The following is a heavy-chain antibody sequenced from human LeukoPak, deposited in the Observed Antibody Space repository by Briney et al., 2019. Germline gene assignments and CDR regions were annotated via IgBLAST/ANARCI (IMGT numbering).Heavy chain of an antibody. CDR1: GGSISSYY. CDR2: IYYSGST. V-gene: IGHV4-59*01. CDR3: ARDAGGSGSYYPFDY. D-gene: IGHD3-10*01. J-gene: IGHJ4*02. Sequence: PPETLSLTCTVSGGSISSYYWSWIRQPPGKGLEWIGYIYYSGSTNYNPSLKSRVTISVDTSKNQFSLKLSSVTAADTAVYYCARDAGGSGSYYPFDYWGQGTLVTVSS.